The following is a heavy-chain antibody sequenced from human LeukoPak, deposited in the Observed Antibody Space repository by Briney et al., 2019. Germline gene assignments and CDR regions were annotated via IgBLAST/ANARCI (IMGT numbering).Heavy chain of an antibody. CDR2: INPNSGGT. D-gene: IGHD6-13*01. V-gene: IGHV1-2*02. CDR3: ARDSAVGSSWYIIWYFDL. CDR1: GYTFTGYY. J-gene: IGHJ2*01. Sequence: ASVKVSCKASGYTFTGYYMHWVRQAPGHGLEWLGWINPNSGGTNYAQRFQGRVTMTRDTSISTAYMELSRLRSDDTAVYYCARDSAVGSSWYIIWYFDLWGRGTLVTVSS.